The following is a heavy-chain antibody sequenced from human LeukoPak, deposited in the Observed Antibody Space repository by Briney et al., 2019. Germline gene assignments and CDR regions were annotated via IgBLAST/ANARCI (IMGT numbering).Heavy chain of an antibody. Sequence: GGSLRLSCAASGFTFSSYIMNWVRRAPGKGLEWVSSITSRSSYIYYADSVKGRFTISRDNSKNTLNLQMNSLRDEDTAVYYCAKDGARYLLTYYFEYWGQGTLVTVSS. J-gene: IGHJ4*02. D-gene: IGHD3-9*01. CDR3: AKDGARYLLTYYFEY. CDR2: ITSRSSYI. V-gene: IGHV3-21*01. CDR1: GFTFSSYI.